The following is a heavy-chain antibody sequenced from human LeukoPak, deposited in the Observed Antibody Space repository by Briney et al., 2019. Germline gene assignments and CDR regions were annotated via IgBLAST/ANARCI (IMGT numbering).Heavy chain of an antibody. CDR1: GGSISRYY. Sequence: SETLSLTCTVSGGSISRYYWSWIRQPPRKGLEWIGYKDYSGSTNYNRSLKSRVTISVDTSKNQFSLKLSSVTAADTAVYYCAXXYYSSSYDYWYFDLWGRGTLVTVSS. CDR2: KDYSGST. CDR3: AXXYYSSSYDYWYFDL. J-gene: IGHJ2*01. D-gene: IGHD6-13*01. V-gene: IGHV4-59*01.